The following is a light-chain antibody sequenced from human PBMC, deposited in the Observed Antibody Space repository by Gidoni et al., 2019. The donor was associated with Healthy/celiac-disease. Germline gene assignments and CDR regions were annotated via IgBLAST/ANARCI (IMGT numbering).Light chain of an antibody. CDR2: AAS. Sequence: IRMTQSLSSFPASTGDRVTITCRVSQGTSSYLAWYQQKPRKAPQPLNFAASTFQSGVPSRFDGSRSGTAFTLTIRCLRSEDFATYYGQQYYSYPRALTFGGGTKVEIK. CDR3: QQYYSYPRALT. J-gene: IGKJ4*01. CDR1: QGTSSY. V-gene: IGKV1-8*01.